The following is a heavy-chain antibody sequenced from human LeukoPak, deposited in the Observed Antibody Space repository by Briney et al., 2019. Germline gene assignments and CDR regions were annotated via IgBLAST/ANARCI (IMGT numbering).Heavy chain of an antibody. V-gene: IGHV3-74*01. CDR1: GFTFRSYW. J-gene: IGHJ4*02. CDR2: ISGDGSMT. CDR3: AKDSHGSGSYYFLDY. Sequence: GGSLRLSCAVSGFTFRSYWMPWVRQAPGKGLVWVSRISGDGSMTNYADSVKGRFTISRDNAKNTLYLQMNSLRAEDTAVYYCAKDSHGSGSYYFLDYWGQGTLVTVSS. D-gene: IGHD3-10*01.